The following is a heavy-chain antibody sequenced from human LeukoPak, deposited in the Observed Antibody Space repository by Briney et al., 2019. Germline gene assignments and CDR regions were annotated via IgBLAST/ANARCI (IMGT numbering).Heavy chain of an antibody. CDR2: IYPGNSQT. CDR1: GYSFTNYW. V-gene: IGHV5-51*01. CDR3: ARRIYGSGSYRPFDY. Sequence: GESLKISCKAFGYSFTNYWIDWVRQMPGKGLEWMGNIYPGNSQTTYRPSFEGQVTISADRSISTAYLQWNSLKASDTAMYYCARRIYGSGSYRPFDYWGQGTLVTVSS. D-gene: IGHD3-10*01. J-gene: IGHJ4*02.